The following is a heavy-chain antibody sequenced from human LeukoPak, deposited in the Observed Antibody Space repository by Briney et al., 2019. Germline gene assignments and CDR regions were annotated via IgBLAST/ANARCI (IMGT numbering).Heavy chain of an antibody. Sequence: YPSETLSLTCAVYGGSFSGYYWSWIRQPPGKGLEWIGEINHSGSTNYNPSLKSRVTISVDTSKNQFSLKLSSVTAADTAVYYCARDHCSSTSCYLGYWGQGTLVTVSS. CDR1: GGSFSGYY. CDR2: INHSGST. V-gene: IGHV4-34*01. D-gene: IGHD2-2*01. J-gene: IGHJ4*02. CDR3: ARDHCSSTSCYLGY.